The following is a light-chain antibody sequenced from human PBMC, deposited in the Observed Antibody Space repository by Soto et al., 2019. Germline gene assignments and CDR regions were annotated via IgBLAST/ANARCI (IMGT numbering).Light chain of an antibody. CDR2: DVS. V-gene: IGKV3D-15*01. J-gene: IGKJ1*01. CDR3: QQYNVWPRA. Sequence: EIVMTQSPATLSVSPGERATLSWRASQSVSNSLAWYQQKPGQPPRLLIYDVSNRATGIPARFSGSGSGTEFTLTISSLQSEDFAVYYCQQYNVWPRAFGQGTKVDIK. CDR1: QSVSNS.